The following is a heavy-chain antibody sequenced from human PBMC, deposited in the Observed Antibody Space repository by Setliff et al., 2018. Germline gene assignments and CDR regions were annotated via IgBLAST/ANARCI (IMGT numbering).Heavy chain of an antibody. Sequence: ASVKVSCKASGYTFTSYDTNWVRQATGQGLEWMGWMNPNSGNTGYAQKFQGRVTMTRNTSISTAYMEPSSLRSEDTAVYYCARRVGSVGIQLPDYWGQGTLVTVSS. D-gene: IGHD5-18*01. CDR1: GYTFTSYD. CDR3: ARRVGSVGIQLPDY. J-gene: IGHJ4*02. CDR2: MNPNSGNT. V-gene: IGHV1-8*02.